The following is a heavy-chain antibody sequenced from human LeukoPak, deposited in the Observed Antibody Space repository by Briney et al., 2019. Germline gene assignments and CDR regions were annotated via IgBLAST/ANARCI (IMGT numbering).Heavy chain of an antibody. CDR3: AREGAVADHYFDY. CDR1: GGTFSSYA. D-gene: IGHD6-19*01. CDR2: IIPIFGTA. Sequence: ASVKVSCKASGGTFSSYAISWVRQAPGQGLEWMGGIIPIFGTANYAQKFQGRVTITADESTSTAYMGLSSLRSEDTAVYYCAREGAVADHYFDYWGQGTLVTVSS. V-gene: IGHV1-69*01. J-gene: IGHJ4*02.